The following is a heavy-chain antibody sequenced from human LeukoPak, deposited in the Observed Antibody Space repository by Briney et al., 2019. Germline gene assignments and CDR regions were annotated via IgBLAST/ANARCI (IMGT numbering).Heavy chain of an antibody. D-gene: IGHD3-10*01. V-gene: IGHV5-51*01. J-gene: IGHJ4*02. Sequence: GESLKISCKGVDYGFGTFWIGWVRQMPGEGLEWMGFIHRDSSTTYSPSLQGQVTISADKSISTAYLQWSSLKASDTAMYFCAQARHGLYYFGFWGQGTLVTVSS. CDR3: AQARHGLYYFGF. CDR1: DYGFGTFW. CDR2: IHRDSST.